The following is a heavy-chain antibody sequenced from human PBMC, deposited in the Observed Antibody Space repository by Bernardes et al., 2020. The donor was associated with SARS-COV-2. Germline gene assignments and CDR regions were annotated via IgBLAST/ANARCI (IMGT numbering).Heavy chain of an antibody. CDR3: ARASLLRNWGISDHGLDV. CDR2: ISGSGSP. CDR1: GRSISSGGFY. D-gene: IGHD7-27*01. V-gene: IGHV4-31*03. J-gene: IGHJ6*02. Sequence: SETLSLTCFVSGRSISSGGFYWTWIRRHPEKGLEWIGYISGSGSPYYNPSLRSRLTISLETSKNQFSLTLRYVTAADTAVYYCARASLLRNWGISDHGLDVWGQGTAVTVSS.